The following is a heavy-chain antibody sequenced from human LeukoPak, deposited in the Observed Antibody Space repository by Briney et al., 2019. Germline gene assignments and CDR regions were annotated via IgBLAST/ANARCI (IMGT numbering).Heavy chain of an antibody. CDR2: INHSGRT. CDR3: ARVEYDFWSGSQSDY. D-gene: IGHD3-3*01. CDR1: GGSFSSYY. J-gene: IGHJ4*02. V-gene: IGHV4-34*01. Sequence: PSETLSLTCGVYGGSFSSYYWTWIRQPPGKGLEWIGEINHSGRTNHNPSLKSRVTITVDTSKNQFFLNLSSVTAADTAVYYCARVEYDFWSGSQSDYWGQGTLVTVSS.